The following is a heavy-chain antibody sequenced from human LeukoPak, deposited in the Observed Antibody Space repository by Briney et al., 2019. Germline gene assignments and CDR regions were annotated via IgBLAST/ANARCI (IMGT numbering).Heavy chain of an antibody. D-gene: IGHD3-16*01. CDR2: IYYSGST. Sequence: NPSQTLSLTCTVSGGSISSSSYYWGWIRQPPGKGLEWIGSIYYSGSTYYNPSLKSRVTISVDTSKNQFSLKLSSVTAADTAVYYCARVGGSLYYFDYWGQGTLVTVSS. J-gene: IGHJ4*02. V-gene: IGHV4-39*07. CDR1: GGSISSSSYY. CDR3: ARVGGSLYYFDY.